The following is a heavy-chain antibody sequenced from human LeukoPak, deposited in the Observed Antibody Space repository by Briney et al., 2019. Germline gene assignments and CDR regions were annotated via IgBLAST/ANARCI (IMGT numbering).Heavy chain of an antibody. CDR3: ARMADSSGYYVYFDY. V-gene: IGHV3-21*01. CDR1: GFNFNAYS. CDR2: ISRASESI. Sequence: GGSLRLSCAASGFNFNAYSMAWVRQAPGKGLEWVSIISRASESIFYADSVKGRFTISRDNAKNSLYLQMNGLRADDTAAYYCARMADSSGYYVYFDYWGQGTLVTVSS. D-gene: IGHD3-22*01. J-gene: IGHJ4*02.